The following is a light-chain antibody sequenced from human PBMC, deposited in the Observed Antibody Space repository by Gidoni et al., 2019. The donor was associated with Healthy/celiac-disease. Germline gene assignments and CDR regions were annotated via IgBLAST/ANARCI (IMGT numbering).Light chain of an antibody. CDR2: GAS. Sequence: EIVMTQSPATLSVSPGERATLSCRASQSVSSNLAWYQQKPGHAPRLLIYGASTRATGIPARFSGSGSGTEFTLTISSLQSEDFAVYYCQQYNNWPPWTFGQXTKVEIK. V-gene: IGKV3-15*01. J-gene: IGKJ1*01. CDR1: QSVSSN. CDR3: QQYNNWPPWT.